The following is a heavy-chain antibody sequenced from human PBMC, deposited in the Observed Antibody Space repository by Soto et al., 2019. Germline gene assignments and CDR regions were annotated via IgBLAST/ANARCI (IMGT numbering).Heavy chain of an antibody. CDR3: ARDGYCSGGSCYAKYFQH. Sequence: QVQLVQSGAEVKKPGSSVKVSCKASGGTFSSYTISWVRQAPGQGLDWMGRIIPILGIANYAQKFQGRVTITTDKSTSTAYMELSSLRSEDTAVYYCARDGYCSGGSCYAKYFQHWGQGTLVTVSS. CDR2: IIPILGIA. CDR1: GGTFSSYT. V-gene: IGHV1-69*08. J-gene: IGHJ1*01. D-gene: IGHD2-15*01.